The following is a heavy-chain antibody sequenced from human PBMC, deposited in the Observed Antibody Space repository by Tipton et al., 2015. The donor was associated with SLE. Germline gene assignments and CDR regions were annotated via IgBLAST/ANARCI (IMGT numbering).Heavy chain of an antibody. D-gene: IGHD3-10*01. CDR1: GGSISSSYY. V-gene: IGHV4-39*07. Sequence: TLSLTCTVSGGSISSSYYWGWIRQSPGKGLEWIGSISYTGSTYYNPSLKSRVTISVDMSKNQFSLKLTSVTAADTAVYYCATSDFYGSGQGLDVWGQGTTVTVSS. J-gene: IGHJ6*02. CDR2: ISYTGST. CDR3: ATSDFYGSGQGLDV.